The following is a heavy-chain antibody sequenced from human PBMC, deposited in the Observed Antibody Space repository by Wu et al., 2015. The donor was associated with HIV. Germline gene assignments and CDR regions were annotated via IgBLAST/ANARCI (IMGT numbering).Heavy chain of an antibody. CDR3: ARDAAPEGYYYDSSGYHPGYFDL. CDR2: IIPIFGTA. D-gene: IGHD3-22*01. J-gene: IGHJ2*01. V-gene: IGHV1-69*13. Sequence: QVQLVQSGAEVKKPGSSVKVSCKASGGTFSSYAISWVRQAPGQGLEWMGRIIPIFGTANYAQKFQGRVTITADESTSTAYMELSSLRSEDTAVYYCARDAAPEGYYYDSSGYHPGYFDLVGPW. CDR1: GGTFSSYA.